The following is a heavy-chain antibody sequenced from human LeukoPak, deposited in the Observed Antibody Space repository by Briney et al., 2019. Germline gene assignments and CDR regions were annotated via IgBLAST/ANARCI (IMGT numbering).Heavy chain of an antibody. CDR2: ISSSSSYI. CDR1: GFTFSSYS. Sequence: GGSLRLSCAASGFTFSSYSMNWVRQASGKGLEWVSSISSSSSYIYYADSAKGRFTISRDNAKNSLYLQMNSLRAEDTAVYYCARDSRIQLWGYYYDSSGYRGFDYWGQGTLVTVSS. V-gene: IGHV3-21*01. D-gene: IGHD3-22*01. J-gene: IGHJ4*02. CDR3: ARDSRIQLWGYYYDSSGYRGFDY.